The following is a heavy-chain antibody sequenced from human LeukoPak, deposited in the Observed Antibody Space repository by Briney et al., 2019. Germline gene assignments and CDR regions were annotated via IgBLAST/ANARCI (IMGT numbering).Heavy chain of an antibody. CDR3: AELGITMIGGV. CDR1: GFTFNNYW. J-gene: IGHJ6*04. CDR2: IASDGSST. Sequence: RPGGSLRLSCVTSGFTFNNYWMHWVRQAPGRGLVWVSRIASDGSSTSYADSVKGRFTISRDNAKNSLYLQMNSLRAEDTAVYYCAELGITMIGGVWGKGTTVTISS. D-gene: IGHD3-10*02. V-gene: IGHV3-74*01.